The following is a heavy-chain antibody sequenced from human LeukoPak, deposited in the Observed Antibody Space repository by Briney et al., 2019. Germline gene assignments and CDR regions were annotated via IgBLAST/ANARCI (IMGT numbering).Heavy chain of an antibody. CDR2: ISAYNGNT. V-gene: IGHV1-18*01. CDR3: ARPLPIAVAGTGAFDI. D-gene: IGHD6-19*01. J-gene: IGHJ3*02. CDR1: GYTFTSYG. Sequence: ASVKVSCKASGYTFTSYGISWVRQAPGQGLEWMGWISAYNGNTNYAQKLQGRVTMTTDTSTSTAYMELRSLRSDDTAVYYCARPLPIAVAGTGAFDIWGQGTMVTVSS.